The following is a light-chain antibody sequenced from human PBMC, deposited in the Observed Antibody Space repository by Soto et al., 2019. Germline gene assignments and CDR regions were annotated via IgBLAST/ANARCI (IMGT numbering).Light chain of an antibody. CDR2: GAS. CDR3: QQYNNWPRT. Sequence: EIVMTQSPATLSVSPGERATLSCRASQSVSNNLAWYQQKPGQAPRLLIYGASTRANGIPARFSGSGSGTEFTLTISSLQAEDFALYYCQQYNNWPRTFGQGTKVDIK. J-gene: IGKJ1*01. CDR1: QSVSNN. V-gene: IGKV3-15*01.